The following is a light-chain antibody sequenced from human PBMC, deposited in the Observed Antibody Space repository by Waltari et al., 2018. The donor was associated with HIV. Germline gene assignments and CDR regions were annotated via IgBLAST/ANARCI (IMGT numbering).Light chain of an antibody. Sequence: NFMLTQPHSVSESPGKTVIISCTRSSGSISSSNVQWYQQRPGSSPTIVIYKDNKRPSGVPGRFAGSVAFSGNSASLTISGRKTEDEADYYCQAYDSSNRNYVFGSGTTVTVL. CDR1: SGSISSSN. V-gene: IGLV6-57*01. CDR3: QAYDSSNRNYV. CDR2: KDN. J-gene: IGLJ1*01.